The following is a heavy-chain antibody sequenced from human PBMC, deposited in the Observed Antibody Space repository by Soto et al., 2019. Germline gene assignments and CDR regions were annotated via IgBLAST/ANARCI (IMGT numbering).Heavy chain of an antibody. J-gene: IGHJ5*02. Sequence: ASVKVSCKASGYTFTSYAMHWVRQAPGQRLEWMGWINAGNGNTKYSQKFQGWVTMTRDTSISTAYMELSRLRPDDTAVYYCAREKGRDMVRGVIINNWFDPWGQGTQVTVSS. CDR1: GYTFTSYA. D-gene: IGHD3-10*01. CDR3: AREKGRDMVRGVIINNWFDP. CDR2: INAGNGNT. V-gene: IGHV1-3*01.